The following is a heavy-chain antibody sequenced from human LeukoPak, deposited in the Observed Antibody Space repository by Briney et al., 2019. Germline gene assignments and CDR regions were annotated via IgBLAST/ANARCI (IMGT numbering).Heavy chain of an antibody. J-gene: IGHJ6*02. CDR2: ISSSSSTI. CDR1: GFTFSSYS. Sequence: GGSLRLSCAASGFTFSSYSMNWVRQAPGKGLEWVSYISSSSSTIYYADSVEGRFTISRDNAKNSLYLQMNSLRAEDTAVYYCARDDIVVVVAAHPPVYYYYGMDVWGQGTTVTVSS. V-gene: IGHV3-48*01. D-gene: IGHD2-15*01. CDR3: ARDDIVVVVAAHPPVYYYYGMDV.